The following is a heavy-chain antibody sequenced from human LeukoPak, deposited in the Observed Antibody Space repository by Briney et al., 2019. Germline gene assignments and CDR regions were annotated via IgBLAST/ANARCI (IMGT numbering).Heavy chain of an antibody. CDR1: GFTFSSYE. CDR2: ISSSSSYI. D-gene: IGHD3-22*01. J-gene: IGHJ3*02. Sequence: GGSLRLSCAASGFTFSSYEMNWVRQAPGKGLEWVSSISSSSSYIYYADSVKGRFTISRDNAKNSLYLQMNSLRAEDTAVYYCARDTLTYYYDSSGYGRAFDIWGQGTMVTVSS. CDR3: ARDTLTYYYDSSGYGRAFDI. V-gene: IGHV3-21*01.